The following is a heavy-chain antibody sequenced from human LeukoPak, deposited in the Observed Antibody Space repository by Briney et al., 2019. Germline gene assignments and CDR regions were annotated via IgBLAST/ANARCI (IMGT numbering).Heavy chain of an antibody. D-gene: IGHD6-19*01. J-gene: IGHJ1*01. CDR2: IGST. CDR3: ARGGGWLVQH. CDR1: GGSISTSY. V-gene: IGHV4-59*01. Sequence: SETLSLTCTVSGGSISTSYWSWIRQFPGKGLEWIGYIGSTNYNPSLKSRVTISLDTSKNQFSLNLSSVTAADTAVYYCARGGGWLVQHWGQGTLVTVSP.